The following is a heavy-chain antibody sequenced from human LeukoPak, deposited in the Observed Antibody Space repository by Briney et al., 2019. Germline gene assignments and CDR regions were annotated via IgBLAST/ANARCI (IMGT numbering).Heavy chain of an antibody. CDR2: IKQDGSEK. CDR3: ASGYAAAGTMESPGY. Sequence: PGGSLRLSCAASGFTFSSYWMSWVRQAPGKGLEWVANIKQDGSEKYYVDSVKGRFTISRDNAKNSLYLQMNSLRAEDTAVYYCASGYAAAGTMESPGYWGQGTLVTVSS. J-gene: IGHJ4*02. CDR1: GFTFSSYW. V-gene: IGHV3-7*01. D-gene: IGHD6-13*01.